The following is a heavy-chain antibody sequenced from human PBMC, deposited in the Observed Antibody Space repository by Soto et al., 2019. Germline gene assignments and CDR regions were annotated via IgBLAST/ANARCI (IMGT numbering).Heavy chain of an antibody. CDR3: ATYGYSYSARFFDY. Sequence: SETLSLTCTVSGHSISSGFYYWGWIRQPPGKGLEWIGSIYHSGSTYYNPSLKSRVTMSVDTSKNQLSLKLSSVTAADTAVYYCATYGYSYSARFFDYWGQGTRVTVSS. J-gene: IGHJ4*02. V-gene: IGHV4-38-2*02. D-gene: IGHD1-26*01. CDR1: GHSISSGFYY. CDR2: IYHSGST.